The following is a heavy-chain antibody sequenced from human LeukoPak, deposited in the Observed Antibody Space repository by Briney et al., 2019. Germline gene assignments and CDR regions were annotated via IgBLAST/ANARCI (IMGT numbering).Heavy chain of an antibody. CDR3: VKDLYMAAASPDH. D-gene: IGHD6-13*01. V-gene: IGHV1-2*02. J-gene: IGHJ4*02. Sequence: ASVKVSCKASGYTLTDYNMHWVRQAPGQGPEWIGWMSPNSGGTDYAQKFQGRVTMTRDTSITTAYMELTRLTSDDTAVYYCVKDLYMAAASPDHWGQGTLVTVSS. CDR1: GYTLTDYN. CDR2: MSPNSGGT.